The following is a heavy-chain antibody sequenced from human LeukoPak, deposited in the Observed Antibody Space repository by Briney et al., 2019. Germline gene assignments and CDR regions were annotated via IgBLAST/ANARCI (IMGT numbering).Heavy chain of an antibody. CDR3: TKDQESGVDTAMAS. D-gene: IGHD5-18*01. CDR1: GFTFSSYA. Sequence: GASLRLSCAASGFTFSSYAMSWVRQAPGKGLEWVSAISGSGGSTYYADSVKGRFTISRDNSKNTLYLQMNSLRAEDTAVYYCTKDQESGVDTAMASWGQGTLVTVSS. CDR2: ISGSGGST. J-gene: IGHJ4*02. V-gene: IGHV3-23*01.